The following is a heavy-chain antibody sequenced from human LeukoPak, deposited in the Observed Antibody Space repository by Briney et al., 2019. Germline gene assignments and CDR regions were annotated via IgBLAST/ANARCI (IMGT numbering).Heavy chain of an antibody. J-gene: IGHJ4*02. Sequence: GGSLRLSCAASGFTFRRYWMSWARQASGKGLEWVANIKQDGGEKYYVDSVKGRFTISRDNAKNSLYLQMNSLRAEDTAVYYCVGLGENYWGQGTLVTVSS. D-gene: IGHD3-10*01. CDR3: VGLGENY. CDR1: GFTFRRYW. V-gene: IGHV3-7*02. CDR2: IKQDGGEK.